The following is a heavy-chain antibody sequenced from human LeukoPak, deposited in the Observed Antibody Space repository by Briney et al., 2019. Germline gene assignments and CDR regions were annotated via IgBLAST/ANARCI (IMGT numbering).Heavy chain of an antibody. Sequence: SETLSLTCTVSGDSLSSYYWSWIRQPPGRGLEWIGYIYYTGNTNYNPPLKSRVTISVDTSKNQFSLKLSSVTAADTAVYYCARDRGEYSYAYDYWGQGTLVTVSS. CDR2: IYYTGNT. V-gene: IGHV4-59*12. CDR3: ARDRGEYSYAYDY. D-gene: IGHD5-18*01. J-gene: IGHJ4*02. CDR1: GDSLSSYY.